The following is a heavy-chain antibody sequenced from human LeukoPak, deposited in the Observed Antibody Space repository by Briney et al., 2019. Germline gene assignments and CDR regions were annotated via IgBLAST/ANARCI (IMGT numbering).Heavy chain of an antibody. CDR2: IKQDGSEK. CDR3: ARDWDTMVRGAKYYYMDV. V-gene: IGHV3-7*01. Sequence: PGGSLRLSCAASGFTFSSYWMSWVRQAPGKGLEWVANIKQDGSEKYYVDSVKGRFTISRDNAKNSLYLQMNSLRAEDTAVYYCARDWDTMVRGAKYYYMDVWGKGTTVTVSS. J-gene: IGHJ6*03. D-gene: IGHD3-10*01. CDR1: GFTFSSYW.